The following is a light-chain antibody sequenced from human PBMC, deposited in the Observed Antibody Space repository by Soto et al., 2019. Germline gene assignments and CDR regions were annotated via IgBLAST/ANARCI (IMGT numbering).Light chain of an antibody. CDR2: EVS. Sequence: QSALTQPASVSGSPGQSITISCTGTSSDIGGYNYVSWYQQHPGKAPKLMIYEVSNWPSGVSNRFSGSKSGNMASLTISGLQAEDEADYYCSSYTSSSTLVFGGGTQLTVL. J-gene: IGLJ3*02. CDR3: SSYTSSSTLV. V-gene: IGLV2-14*01. CDR1: SSDIGGYNY.